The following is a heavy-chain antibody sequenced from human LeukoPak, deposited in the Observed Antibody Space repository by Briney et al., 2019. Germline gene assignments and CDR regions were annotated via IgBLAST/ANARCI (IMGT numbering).Heavy chain of an antibody. V-gene: IGHV4-31*03. CDR3: ARKPSGSSHFDH. CDR1: GVSISSGGYY. J-gene: IGHJ4*02. CDR2: IYYSGNT. Sequence: SQTLSLTCIVSGVSISSGGYYWRWIRHHPGTGLEWIGYIYYSGNTYYNPSLKSRVTLSVDTSKNQFSLKLSSVTAADTAVYYCARKPSGSSHFDHWGQGTQVTVSS. D-gene: IGHD3-10*01.